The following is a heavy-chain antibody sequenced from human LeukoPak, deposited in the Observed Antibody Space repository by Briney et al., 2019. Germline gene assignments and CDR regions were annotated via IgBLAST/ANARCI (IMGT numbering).Heavy chain of an antibody. Sequence: GASVKVSCKASGYTFTSYAMNWVRQAPGQGLEWMGWIRAYNGNTNYAQKLQGRVTMTTDTSTSTAYMELRSLTSDDTAVYYCARGPYYDFWSGRGEYFDYWGQGTLVTVSS. CDR2: IRAYNGNT. CDR1: GYTFTSYA. D-gene: IGHD3-3*01. CDR3: ARGPYYDFWSGRGEYFDY. J-gene: IGHJ4*02. V-gene: IGHV1-18*01.